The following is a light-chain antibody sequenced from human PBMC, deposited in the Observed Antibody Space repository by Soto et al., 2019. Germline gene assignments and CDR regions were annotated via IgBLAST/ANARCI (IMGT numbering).Light chain of an antibody. Sequence: QSVLTQPPSTSGTHGQRVTLAFSGSSSNIGSNTVHWYQQHPVTAPKLLIYSSNQRPSGVSDRFSGSKSGTSASLAISGLQSEDEADYYWAAWDDSLNGVVFGGGTKVTVL. J-gene: IGLJ2*01. V-gene: IGLV1-44*01. CDR3: AAWDDSLNGVV. CDR1: SSNIGSNT. CDR2: SSN.